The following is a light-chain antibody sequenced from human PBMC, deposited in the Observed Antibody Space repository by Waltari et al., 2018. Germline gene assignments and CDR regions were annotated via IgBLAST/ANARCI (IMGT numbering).Light chain of an antibody. CDR2: LGS. CDR3: MQSLQALWT. V-gene: IGKV2-28*01. Sequence: DIVVTQSPLSLPVTPGEPASISCRSSQSLLHSNGYNYLDWYLPKPGQSPQLLIYLGSNRASGVPDRFSGTGSGTDFTLKINRVQAEDVGVYYCMQSLQALWTFGQGTKVDIK. J-gene: IGKJ1*01. CDR1: QSLLHSNGYNY.